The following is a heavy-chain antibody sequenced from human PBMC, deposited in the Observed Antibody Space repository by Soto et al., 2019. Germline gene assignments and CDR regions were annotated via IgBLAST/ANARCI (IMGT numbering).Heavy chain of an antibody. CDR2: IKSKTDGGTT. V-gene: IGHV3-15*01. CDR1: GFTFSNAW. Sequence: EVQLVESGGGLVKPGGSLRLSCAASGFTFSNAWMSWVRQAPGKGLEWVGRIKSKTDGGTTDYAAPVKGRFTISRXDXKXMLYLQMNRLKTEDTAVYYCTTVTTVTTPDYYGMDVWGQGTTVTVSS. J-gene: IGHJ6*02. D-gene: IGHD4-17*01. CDR3: TTVTTVTTPDYYGMDV.